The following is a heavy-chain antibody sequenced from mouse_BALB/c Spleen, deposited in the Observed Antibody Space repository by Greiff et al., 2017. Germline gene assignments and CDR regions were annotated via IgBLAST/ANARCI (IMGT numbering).Heavy chain of an antibody. CDR1: GFTLSSYA. J-gene: IGHJ2*01. Sequence: EVQGVESGGGLVKPGGSLKLSCAASGFTLSSYAMSWVRQTPEKRLEWVASISSGGSTYYPDSVKGRFTISRDNARNILYLQMSSLRSEDTAMYYCARGAHYGSSSGFDYWGQGTTLTVSS. CDR2: ISSGGST. D-gene: IGHD1-1*01. CDR3: ARGAHYGSSSGFDY. V-gene: IGHV5-6-5*01.